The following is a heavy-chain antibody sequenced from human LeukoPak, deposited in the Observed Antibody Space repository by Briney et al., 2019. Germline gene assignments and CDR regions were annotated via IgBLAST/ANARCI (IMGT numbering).Heavy chain of an antibody. CDR1: GGSISSYY. V-gene: IGHV4-59*01. D-gene: IGHD1-1*01. CDR2: IYYSGST. CDR3: ARDRQTSDYYYYYMDV. Sequence: SETLSLTCTVSGGSISSYYWSWIRQPPGKGLEWIGYIYYSGSTNYNPSLKSRVTISVDTSKNQFSLKLSSVTAADTAVYYCARDRQTSDYYYYYMDVWAKGPRSPSP. J-gene: IGHJ6*03.